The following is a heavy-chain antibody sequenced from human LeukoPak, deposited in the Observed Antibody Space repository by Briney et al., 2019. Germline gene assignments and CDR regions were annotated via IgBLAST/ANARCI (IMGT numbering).Heavy chain of an antibody. CDR2: IGTAGDT. Sequence: GGSLRLSCAASGFTFKSYDMHWVRQAAGEGLEWVSAIGTAGDTYYPGSVKGRFTISRENAKNSLYLQMNSLRAGDTAVYYCARGGRGSSWGYFDYWGQGTLVTVSS. CDR3: ARGGRGSSWGYFDY. D-gene: IGHD6-13*01. J-gene: IGHJ4*02. V-gene: IGHV3-13*01. CDR1: GFTFKSYD.